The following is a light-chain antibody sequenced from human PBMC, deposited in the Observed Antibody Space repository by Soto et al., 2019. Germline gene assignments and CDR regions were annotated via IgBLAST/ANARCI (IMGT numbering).Light chain of an antibody. J-gene: IGKJ1*01. CDR3: QKYVNSLWT. Sequence: EIVLTQSPGTLSLSPGERATLSCRASQSLSSGSLAWYQQKPGQAPRLLIFGASSRATGIPDRFRGSGSGTDFTLTISRLEPEDFAVYYCQKYVNSLWTFGLGTKGEIK. CDR2: GAS. V-gene: IGKV3-20*01. CDR1: QSLSSGS.